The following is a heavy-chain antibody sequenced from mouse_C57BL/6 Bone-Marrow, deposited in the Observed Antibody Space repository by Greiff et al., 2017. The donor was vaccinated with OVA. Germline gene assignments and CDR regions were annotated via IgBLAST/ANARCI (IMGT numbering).Heavy chain of an antibody. V-gene: IGHV5-4*01. D-gene: IGHD3-2*02. CDR2: ISDGGSYT. CDR1: GFTFSSYA. Sequence: EVMLVESGGGLVKPGGSLKLSCAASGFTFSSYAMSWVRQTPEKRLEWVATISDGGSYTYYPDNVKGRFTISRDNAKNNLYLQMSHLKSEDTAMYYCARDRDSAGPAWFAYWGQGTLVTVSA. CDR3: ARDRDSAGPAWFAY. J-gene: IGHJ3*01.